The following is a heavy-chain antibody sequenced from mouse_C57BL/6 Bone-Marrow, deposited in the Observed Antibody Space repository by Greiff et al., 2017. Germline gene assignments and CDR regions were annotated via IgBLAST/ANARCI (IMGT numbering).Heavy chain of an antibody. CDR2: INPNYGTT. D-gene: IGHD2-4*01. CDR3: ARGYDYDSSMDY. J-gene: IGHJ4*01. CDR1: GYSFTDYN. Sequence: VHVKQSGPELVKPGASVKISCKASGYSFTDYNMNWVKQSNGKSLEWIGVINPNYGTTSYNQKFKGKATLTVDQSSSTAYMQLNSLTSEDSAVYYWARGYDYDSSMDYWGQGTSVTVSS. V-gene: IGHV1-39*01.